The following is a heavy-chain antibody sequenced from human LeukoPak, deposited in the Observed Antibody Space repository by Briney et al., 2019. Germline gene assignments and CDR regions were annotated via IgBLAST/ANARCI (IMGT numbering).Heavy chain of an antibody. CDR2: ISSSGSTI. D-gene: IGHD4-11*01. Sequence: PGGSLRLSCAASGFTFSDYYMSWIRQAPGKGLEWVSYISSSGSTIYYADSVKGRFTISRDNAKNSLYLQMNSLRAGDTAVYYCARGLTTYYYYYMDVWGKGTTVTVSS. CDR3: ARGLTTYYYYYMDV. CDR1: GFTFSDYY. V-gene: IGHV3-11*04. J-gene: IGHJ6*03.